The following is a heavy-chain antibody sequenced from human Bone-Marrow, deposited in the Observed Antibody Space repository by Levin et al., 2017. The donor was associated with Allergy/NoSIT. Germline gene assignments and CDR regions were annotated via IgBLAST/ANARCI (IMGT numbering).Heavy chain of an antibody. CDR2: ISSNGGST. D-gene: IGHD1-26*01. Sequence: GGSLRLSCAASGFTFSSYAMHWVRQAPGKGLEYVSAISSNGGSTYYANSVKGRFTISRDNSKNTLYLQMGSLRAEDMAVYYCARGGGSYGGAFDIWGQGTMVTVSS. CDR3: ARGGGSYGGAFDI. V-gene: IGHV3-64*01. CDR1: GFTFSSYA. J-gene: IGHJ3*02.